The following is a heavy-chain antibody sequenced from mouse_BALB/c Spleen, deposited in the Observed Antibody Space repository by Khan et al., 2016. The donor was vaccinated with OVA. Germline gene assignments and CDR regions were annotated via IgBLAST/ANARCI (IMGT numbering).Heavy chain of an antibody. CDR1: GFTFSTYG. CDR3: ARLAYYYDSEGFAY. Sequence: DVMLVKSGGDLVKPGGSLKLSCAASGFTFSTYGMSWVRQTPDKRLEWVATVSTGGGYTYYPDSVKGRFTISRDNAKNTLYLQRSRLKSEGTAMFYCARLAYYYDSEGFAYWGQGTLVTVSA. J-gene: IGHJ3*01. CDR2: VSTGGGYT. D-gene: IGHD1-1*01. V-gene: IGHV5-6*02.